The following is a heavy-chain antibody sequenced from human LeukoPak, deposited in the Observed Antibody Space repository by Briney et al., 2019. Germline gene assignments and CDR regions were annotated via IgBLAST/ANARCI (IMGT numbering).Heavy chain of an antibody. Sequence: SETLSLTCTVSGGSISSSSYYWGWIRQPPGKGLEWIGSIYYSGSTNYNPSLKSRVTISIDTSKNQFSLKLSSVTAADTAVYYCATHPPKLCTGGSCSDYWGQGTLVTVSS. CDR3: ATHPPKLCTGGSCSDY. D-gene: IGHD2-15*01. J-gene: IGHJ4*02. CDR1: GGSISSSSYY. V-gene: IGHV4-39*07. CDR2: IYYSGST.